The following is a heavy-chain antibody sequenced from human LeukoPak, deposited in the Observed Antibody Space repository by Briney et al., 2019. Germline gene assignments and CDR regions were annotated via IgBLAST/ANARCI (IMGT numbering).Heavy chain of an antibody. CDR1: GFTFSSYA. Sequence: PGGSLRLSCAASGFTFSSYAMSWVRQAPGKGLEWVSAISGSGGSTYYADSVKGRFTISRDNSKNTLYLQMNSLRAEDTAVYYCAKTQRYCSSTSCHFDYWGQATLVTVSS. D-gene: IGHD2-2*01. J-gene: IGHJ4*02. CDR2: ISGSGGST. V-gene: IGHV3-23*01. CDR3: AKTQRYCSSTSCHFDY.